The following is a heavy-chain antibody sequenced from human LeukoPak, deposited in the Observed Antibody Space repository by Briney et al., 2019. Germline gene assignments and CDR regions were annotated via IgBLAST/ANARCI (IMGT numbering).Heavy chain of an antibody. J-gene: IGHJ6*03. Sequence: ASVKVSCKASGGTFSSYAISWVRQAPGQGLEWMGGIIPIFGTANYAQKFQGRVTITADKSTSTAYMELSSLRSDDTAVYYCARDVSDFWSFSKYYYMDVWGKGTTVTVSS. CDR3: ARDVSDFWSFSKYYYMDV. V-gene: IGHV1-69*06. D-gene: IGHD3-3*01. CDR2: IIPIFGTA. CDR1: GGTFSSYA.